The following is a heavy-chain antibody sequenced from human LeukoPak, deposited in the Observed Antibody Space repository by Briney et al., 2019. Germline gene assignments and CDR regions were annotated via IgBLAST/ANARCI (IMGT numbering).Heavy chain of an antibody. Sequence: ASVKVSCKASGYTFTGYYMHWVRQAPGQGVEWMGWINPNSGGTNYAQKFQGRVTMTRDTSISTAYMELSRLRSDDTAVYYCARDLSWEYYFDYWGQGTLVTVSS. CDR1: GYTFTGYY. CDR2: INPNSGGT. D-gene: IGHD6-13*01. J-gene: IGHJ4*02. V-gene: IGHV1-2*02. CDR3: ARDLSWEYYFDY.